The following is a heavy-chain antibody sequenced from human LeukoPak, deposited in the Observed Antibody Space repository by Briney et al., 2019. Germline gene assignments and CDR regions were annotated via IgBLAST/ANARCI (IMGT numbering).Heavy chain of an antibody. V-gene: IGHV4-59*01. CDR2: IYYSGST. D-gene: IGHD3-10*01. Sequence: PSETLSLTCTVSGGSINNYYWGWIRQPPGKGLEWIGYIYYSGSTNYNSSLKSRVTISVDTSKNQFSLKLSSVTTADTAVYYCAKYYYGSGYNWFDHWGQGTLVTVSS. CDR3: AKYYYGSGYNWFDH. CDR1: GGSINNYY. J-gene: IGHJ5*02.